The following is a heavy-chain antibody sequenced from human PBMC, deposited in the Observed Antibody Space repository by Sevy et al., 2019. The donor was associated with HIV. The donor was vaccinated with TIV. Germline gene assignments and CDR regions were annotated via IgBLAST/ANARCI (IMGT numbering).Heavy chain of an antibody. J-gene: IGHJ6*02. D-gene: IGHD2-2*01. CDR2: IKGKIDGGTI. V-gene: IGHV3-15*01. Sequence: GGSLRLSCAASGFTFSNVWMSWVRQAPGKGLEWVGRIKGKIDGGTIDYAAPVKVRFTISRDDSKNTLYLQMNSLKTEDTAVYYCTTEAVDCSTTTCSLAMDVWGQGTTVTVSS. CDR1: GFTFSNVW. CDR3: TTEAVDCSTTTCSLAMDV.